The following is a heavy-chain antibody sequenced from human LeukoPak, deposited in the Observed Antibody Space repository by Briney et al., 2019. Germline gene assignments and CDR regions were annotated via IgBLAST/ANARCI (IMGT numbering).Heavy chain of an antibody. Sequence: GGSPRLSCAASGFTFSSYALSWVRQAPGKGLEWVSAISGTGGRTYYADSVKGRFTISRDSSKNALYLQMNSLRADDTAVYYCAKGGGTTPLDYWGQGTLVTVSS. CDR1: GFTFSSYA. D-gene: IGHD1-26*01. V-gene: IGHV3-23*01. CDR2: ISGTGGRT. J-gene: IGHJ4*02. CDR3: AKGGGTTPLDY.